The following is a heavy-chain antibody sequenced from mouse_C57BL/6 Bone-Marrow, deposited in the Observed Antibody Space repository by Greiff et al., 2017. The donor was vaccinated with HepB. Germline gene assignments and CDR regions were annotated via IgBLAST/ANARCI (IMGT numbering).Heavy chain of an antibody. V-gene: IGHV10-1*01. Sequence: DAGGGLVQPKGSLKLSCAASGFSFNTYAMNWVRQAPGKGLEWVARIRSKSNNYATYYADSVKDRFTISRDDSESMLYLQMNNLKTEDTAMYYCVIPYGYSFAYWGQGTLVTVSA. CDR3: VIPYGYSFAY. CDR1: GFSFNTYA. J-gene: IGHJ3*01. D-gene: IGHD2-2*01. CDR2: IRSKSNNYAT.